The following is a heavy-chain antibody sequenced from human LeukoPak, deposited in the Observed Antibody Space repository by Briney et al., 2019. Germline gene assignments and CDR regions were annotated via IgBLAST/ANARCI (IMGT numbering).Heavy chain of an antibody. J-gene: IGHJ4*02. Sequence: GASVKVSCKVSGYTLTELSMHWVRQAPGKGLEWMGGFDPEDGETIYAQKFQGRVTMTEDTSTDTAYMELSSLRSEDTAVYYCATDLLAAGSSYFDYWGQGTLVTVSS. CDR1: GYTLTELS. D-gene: IGHD6-13*01. V-gene: IGHV1-24*01. CDR3: ATDLLAAGSSYFDY. CDR2: FDPEDGET.